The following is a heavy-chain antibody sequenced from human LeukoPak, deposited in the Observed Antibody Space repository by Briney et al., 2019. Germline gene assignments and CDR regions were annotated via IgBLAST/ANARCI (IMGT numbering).Heavy chain of an antibody. CDR1: GYTFTTYD. CDR2: MNPNTGDT. J-gene: IGHJ5*02. Sequence: GASVKVSCKASGYTFTTYDINWVRQATGQGLEWMGWMNPNTGDTGYAQKFQGRVTLTRNTSISTAYMELSSLRSEDTAVYYCARSRRITVFGVPKGGWFDPWGQGTQVTVSS. D-gene: IGHD3-3*01. CDR3: ARSRRITVFGVPKGGWFDP. V-gene: IGHV1-8*03.